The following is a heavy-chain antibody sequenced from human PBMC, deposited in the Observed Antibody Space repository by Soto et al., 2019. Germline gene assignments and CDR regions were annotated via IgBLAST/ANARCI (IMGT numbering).Heavy chain of an antibody. V-gene: IGHV1-69*12. Sequence: QVQLVQSGAEVKKLGSSVKVSCKASGGTFSSCAISWVRQAPGQGLEWMGVIIPIFDTANYAQKFQGRVTITADESTSTAYMELSSLRSDDTAVYYCAYAPRGGYYFDYWGQGALVTVSS. CDR1: GGTFSSCA. CDR3: AYAPRGGYYFDY. CDR2: IIPIFDTA. D-gene: IGHD3-10*01. J-gene: IGHJ4*02.